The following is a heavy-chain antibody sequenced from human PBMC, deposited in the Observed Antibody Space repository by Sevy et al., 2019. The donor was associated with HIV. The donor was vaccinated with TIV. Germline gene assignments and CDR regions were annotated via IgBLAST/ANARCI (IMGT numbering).Heavy chain of an antibody. CDR3: AREGCTRPHDY. D-gene: IGHD2-8*01. J-gene: IGHJ4*02. Sequence: GGSLRLSCAASGFAFYDYSMSWIHQAPGTGLEWVATLSFGCGKINYADSVKGRFTISRDNSKNSFYLQMDNLRVEDTALYYCAREGCTRPHDYWGQGTRVTVSS. V-gene: IGHV3-23*01. CDR2: LSFGCGKI. CDR1: GFAFYDYS.